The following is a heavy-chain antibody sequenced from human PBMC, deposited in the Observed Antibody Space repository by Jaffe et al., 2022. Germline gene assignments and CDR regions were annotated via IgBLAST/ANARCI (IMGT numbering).Heavy chain of an antibody. J-gene: IGHJ6*03. Sequence: QVQLVQSGAEVKKPGSSVKVSCKASGGTFSSYAISWVRQAPGQGLEWMGGIIPIFGTANYAQKFQGRVTITADESTSTAYMELSSLRSEDTAVYYCARGLGPTTVTSRVYYYYYMDVWGKGTTVTVSS. CDR1: GGTFSSYA. CDR2: IIPIFGTA. CDR3: ARGLGPTTVTSRVYYYYYMDV. V-gene: IGHV1-69*01. D-gene: IGHD4-17*01.